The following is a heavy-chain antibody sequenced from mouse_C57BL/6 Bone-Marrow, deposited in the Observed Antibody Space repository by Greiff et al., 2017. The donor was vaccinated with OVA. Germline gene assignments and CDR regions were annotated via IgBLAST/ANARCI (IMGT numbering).Heavy chain of an antibody. CDR2: IDPEDGDT. CDR1: GFTFNDYY. V-gene: IGHV14-1*01. CDR3: TTAYGSSPWYFDV. Sequence: EVHLVESGAELVRPGASVKLSCTASGFTFNDYYMHWVKQRPEQGLEWIGSIDPEDGDTEYAPKFQGKATMTADTSSNTAYLQLSSLTSEDTAVYYCTTAYGSSPWYFDVWGTGTTVTVSS. D-gene: IGHD1-1*01. J-gene: IGHJ1*03.